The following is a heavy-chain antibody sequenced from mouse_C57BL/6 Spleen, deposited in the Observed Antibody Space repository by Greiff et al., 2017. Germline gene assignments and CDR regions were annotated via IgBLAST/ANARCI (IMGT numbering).Heavy chain of an antibody. J-gene: IGHJ2*01. D-gene: IGHD2-12*01. Sequence: QVQLQQPGAELVRPGTSVKLSCKASGYTFTSYWMHWVKQRPGQGLEWIGGIDPSDSYTNYNQKFKGKATLTVDTSSSTAYMQLSSLTSEDSAVYYWALRREFGDWGKGTTVTVSS. CDR1: GYTFTSYW. V-gene: IGHV1-59*01. CDR2: IDPSDSYT. CDR3: ALRREFGD.